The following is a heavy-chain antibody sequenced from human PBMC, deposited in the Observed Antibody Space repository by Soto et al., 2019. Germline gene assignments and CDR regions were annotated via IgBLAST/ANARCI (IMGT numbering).Heavy chain of an antibody. CDR3: ARGPVGRYGPNDY. V-gene: IGHV3-7*01. CDR1: GFTLSSYW. CDR2: IKQDGSEK. J-gene: IGHJ4*02. Sequence: PVGSLRLSCAASGFTLSSYWMNWVRQAPGKGLEWVANIKQDGSEKYYVDSVKGRFTISRDNAKNSLYLQMNSLRAEDTAVYYCARGPVGRYGPNDYWGQGTLVTVSS. D-gene: IGHD5-18*01.